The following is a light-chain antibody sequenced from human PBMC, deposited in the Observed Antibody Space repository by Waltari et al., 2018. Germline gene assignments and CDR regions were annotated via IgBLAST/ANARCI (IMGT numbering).Light chain of an antibody. CDR3: GVWDDSLNGVV. J-gene: IGLJ2*01. V-gene: IGLV1-44*01. Sequence: QSVLTQTPSASGTPGQRVTISCSGSSFNIGSHTVNWYQQLPGTAPKLIMFGNNHRPSGVPGRFSGSKSGTSASLAISVLQSEDEADYYCGVWDDSLNGVVFGGGTKLTVL. CDR1: SFNIGSHT. CDR2: GNN.